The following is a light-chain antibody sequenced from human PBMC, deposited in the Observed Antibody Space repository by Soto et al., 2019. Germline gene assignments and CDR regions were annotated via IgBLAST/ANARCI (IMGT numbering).Light chain of an antibody. Sequence: QSALTQPASVSGSPGQSITIPCTGTSSDVGPYNYVSWYQHHPGKAPKLLIYEVTKRPSGVSNRFSGSKSGNTASLTISGLQAEDEADYYCSSYTTSSTLVFGGGTQLTVL. CDR1: SSDVGPYNY. CDR3: SSYTTSSTLV. J-gene: IGLJ3*02. V-gene: IGLV2-14*01. CDR2: EVT.